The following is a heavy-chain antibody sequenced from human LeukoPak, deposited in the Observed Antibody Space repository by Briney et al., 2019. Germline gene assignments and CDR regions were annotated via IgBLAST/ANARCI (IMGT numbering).Heavy chain of an antibody. Sequence: PSETLSLTCTVSGGSISSYYWSWIRQPAGKGLEWIGRIYTSGSTNYNPSPKSRVTMSVDTSKNQFSLKLSSVTAADTAVYYCARELTVAAYYYGMDVWGQGTTVTVSS. D-gene: IGHD6-25*01. CDR1: GGSISSYY. CDR3: ARELTVAAYYYGMDV. J-gene: IGHJ6*02. CDR2: IYTSGST. V-gene: IGHV4-4*07.